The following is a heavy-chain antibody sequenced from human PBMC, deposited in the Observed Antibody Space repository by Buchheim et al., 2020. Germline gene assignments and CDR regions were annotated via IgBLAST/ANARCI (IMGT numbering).Heavy chain of an antibody. D-gene: IGHD3-16*01. J-gene: IGHJ4*02. V-gene: IGHV3-21*01. CDR3: ARELREAGDY. CDR1: GFTFSNYV. Sequence: DVQLVESGGGLVKPGGSLRLSCAASGFTFSNYVMNWVRQAPGKGLEWVSSITSDSSSIYYADSVKGRFTISRDNAKNSLYLQMNSRRGEDTAVYYCARELREAGDYWGQGTL. CDR2: ITSDSSSI.